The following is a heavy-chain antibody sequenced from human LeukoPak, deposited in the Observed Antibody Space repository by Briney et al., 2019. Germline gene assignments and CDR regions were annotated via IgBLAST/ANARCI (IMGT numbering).Heavy chain of an antibody. CDR2: IKSETDGGTT. CDR3: TTAGYSRYA. V-gene: IGHV3-15*01. D-gene: IGHD6-13*01. Sequence: GGSLRLSCAASEFTFSRYWMSWVRQAPGKGLEWVGRIKSETDGGTTDYAAPVKGRFTISRDDSKNMLYLQMNSLKTEDTAVYYCTTAGYSRYAGGQGTLVTVSS. J-gene: IGHJ4*02. CDR1: EFTFSRYW.